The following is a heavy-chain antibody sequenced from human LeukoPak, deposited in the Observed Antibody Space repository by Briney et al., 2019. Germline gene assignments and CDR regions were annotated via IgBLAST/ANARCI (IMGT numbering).Heavy chain of an antibody. J-gene: IGHJ4*01. CDR2: INISANTI. D-gene: IGHD2-15*01. CDR3: ARTYCSGGTCYEYFTY. V-gene: IGHV3-48*04. CDR1: GFIFDIDA. Sequence: GGSLRLSCTASGFIFDIDAMAWVRQAPGKGLEWVSYINISANTIYYADSVKGRFTISRDNAKNSLFLQMNSLRAEDTAVYYCARTYCSGGTCYEYFTYWXXGTXXXVSX.